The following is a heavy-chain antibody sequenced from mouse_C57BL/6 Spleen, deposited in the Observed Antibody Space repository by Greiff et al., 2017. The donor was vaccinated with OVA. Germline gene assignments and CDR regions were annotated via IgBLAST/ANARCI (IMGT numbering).Heavy chain of an antibody. Sequence: VQLQQSGPELVKPGASVKFSCKASGYSFTSYWMNWVKQSPGQGLEWIGVIHPNYGTTNYNEKFKGKATLTVDQSSSTAYMQLSSLTSEDSAVCYCARYDINCGFDYWGQGTTLTVSA. D-gene: IGHD1-3*01. CDR3: ARYDINCGFDY. CDR1: GYSFTSYW. V-gene: IGHV1-64*01. CDR2: IHPNYGTT. J-gene: IGHJ2*01.